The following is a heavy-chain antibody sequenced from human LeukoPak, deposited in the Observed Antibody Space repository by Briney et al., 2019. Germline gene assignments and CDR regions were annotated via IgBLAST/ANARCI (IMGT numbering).Heavy chain of an antibody. V-gene: IGHV3-9*01. CDR1: GLTFHHYA. CDR3: AKDKAPLYSGYDWDLDF. CDR2: ISWNSASI. Sequence: PGRSLRLSCAASGLTFHHYAIHWVRQVPGEGLEWVSGISWNSASIGYADSVKGRFTISRDNAKNSVYLQMNSLRAEDTAFYYCAKDKAPLYSGYDWDLDFWGQGTLVTVSS. D-gene: IGHD5-12*01. J-gene: IGHJ4*02.